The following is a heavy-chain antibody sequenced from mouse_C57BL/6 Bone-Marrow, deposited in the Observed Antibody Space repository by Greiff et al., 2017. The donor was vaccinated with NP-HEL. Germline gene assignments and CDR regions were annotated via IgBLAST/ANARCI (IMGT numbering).Heavy chain of an antibody. CDR1: GYTFTSYD. D-gene: IGHD2-2*01. J-gene: IGHJ4*01. CDR2: IYPRDGST. V-gene: IGHV1-85*01. CDR3: AIIYYCYDKGYAMDY. Sequence: LEESGPELVKPGASVKLSCKASGYTFTSYDINWVKQRPGQGLEWIGWIYPRDGSTKYNETFKGKATLTVDTSSSTAYMELHSLTSEDSAVYFCAIIYYCYDKGYAMDYWGQGTSVTVSS.